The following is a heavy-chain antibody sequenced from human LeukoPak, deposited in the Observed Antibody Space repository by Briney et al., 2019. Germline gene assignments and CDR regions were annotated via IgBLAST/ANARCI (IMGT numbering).Heavy chain of an antibody. CDR1: GYTFTSYG. J-gene: IGHJ4*02. CDR2: ISAYNGNT. V-gene: IGHV1-18*01. D-gene: IGHD5-24*01. Sequence: ASVKVSCKASGYTFTSYGISWVRQAPGQGLEWMGWISAYNGNTNYAQKLQDRVTMTTDTSTSTAYMELRSLRSDDTALYYCARDDPFIESRDAYNLDYWGQGALVTVSS. CDR3: ARDDPFIESRDAYNLDY.